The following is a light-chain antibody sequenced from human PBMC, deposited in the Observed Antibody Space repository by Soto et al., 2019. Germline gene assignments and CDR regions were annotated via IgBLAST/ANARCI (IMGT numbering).Light chain of an antibody. CDR1: SSDVGGYNY. V-gene: IGLV2-11*01. Sequence: QSALTQPRSVSGSPGLSVTISCTGTSSDVGGYNYVSWYQQHPGKAPKLMIYDVSKRPSGVPDRFSGSKSGNTASLTISGLQAEDEADYYCCSYAGSYSYVFGTGTRSPS. CDR3: CSYAGSYSYV. CDR2: DVS. J-gene: IGLJ1*01.